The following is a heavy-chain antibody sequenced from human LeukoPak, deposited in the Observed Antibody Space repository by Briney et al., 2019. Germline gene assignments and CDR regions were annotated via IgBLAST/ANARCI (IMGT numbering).Heavy chain of an antibody. J-gene: IGHJ5*02. CDR2: IYYSGST. Sequence: SETLSLTCTVSGGSISSGGYYWSWIRQHPGKGLEWIGYIYYSGSTYYNPSLKSRVTISVDTSKNQFSLKLSSVTAADTAVYYCARARVVPAAPFDPWGQGTLVTVSS. CDR1: GGSISSGGYY. D-gene: IGHD2-2*01. CDR3: ARARVVPAAPFDP. V-gene: IGHV4-31*03.